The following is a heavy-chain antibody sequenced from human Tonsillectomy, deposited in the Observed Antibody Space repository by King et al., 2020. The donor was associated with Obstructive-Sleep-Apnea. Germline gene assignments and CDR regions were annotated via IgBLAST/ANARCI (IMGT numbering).Heavy chain of an antibody. CDR1: GFTFDDFA. D-gene: IGHD3-16*01. CDR2: ISWNGGST. CDR3: AKASLGANYYYYGLDV. J-gene: IGHJ6*02. Sequence: VQLVESGGVVVQPGGSLRLSCAASGFTFDDFAMHWVRQAPGKGLEWVSLISWNGGSTYYADSVKGRFTISRDNSKYSLYLQMNSLRAEDTAFYYCAKASLGANYYYYGLDVWGQGTTVTVSS. V-gene: IGHV3-43D*03.